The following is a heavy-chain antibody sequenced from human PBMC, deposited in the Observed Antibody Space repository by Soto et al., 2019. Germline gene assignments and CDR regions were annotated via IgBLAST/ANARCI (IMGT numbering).Heavy chain of an antibody. CDR2: IYYSGST. J-gene: IGHJ4*02. V-gene: IGHV4-30-4*01. CDR3: ARGSYYYDSSGYYQY. CDR1: GGSISSGDYY. D-gene: IGHD3-22*01. Sequence: SETLSLTCTVSGGSISSGDYYWSWIRQPPGKGLEWIGYIYYSGSTYYNPSLKSRVTISVDTSKNQFSLKLSSVTAADTAVYYCARGSYYYDSSGYYQYWGQGTLVTVSS.